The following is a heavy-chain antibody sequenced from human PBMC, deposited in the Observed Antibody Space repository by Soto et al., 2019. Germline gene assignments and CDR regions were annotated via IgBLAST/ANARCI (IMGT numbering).Heavy chain of an antibody. J-gene: IGHJ6*02. CDR2: IYSGGST. V-gene: IGHV3-53*01. CDR3: ARDSTYSSSLLHDAMDV. Sequence: GGALRVSCAASGFTVSSNYMSWVRQAPGHGQEWVSVIYSGGSTYYADSAKGRFTISRDNSKNTLYLQMNSLRAKDTAVYYCARDSTYSSSLLHDAMDVCGQGTTVTVYS. CDR1: GFTVSSNY. D-gene: IGHD6-13*01.